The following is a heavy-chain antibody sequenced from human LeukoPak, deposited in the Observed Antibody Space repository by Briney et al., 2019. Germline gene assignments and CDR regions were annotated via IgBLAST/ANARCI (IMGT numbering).Heavy chain of an antibody. CDR1: GFILSNAW. CDR2: IKSEGSGGTT. CDR3: AADVPESSGYPFDY. J-gene: IGHJ4*02. Sequence: GGSLRLSCAASGFILSNAWMTWLRQAPGKGLEWVAHIKSEGSGGTTEYAAPVKGRFTISRDDSTNTLSLQMNSLKTEDTALYYCAADVPESSGYPFDYWGQGALVTVSS. D-gene: IGHD3-22*01. V-gene: IGHV3-15*01.